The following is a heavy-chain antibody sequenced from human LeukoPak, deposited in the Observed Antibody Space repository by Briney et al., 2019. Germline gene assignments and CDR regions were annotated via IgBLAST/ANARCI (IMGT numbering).Heavy chain of an antibody. V-gene: IGHV3-48*04. CDR3: ARLRYYGMDV. CDR2: TSSSSSTI. CDR1: GFTFSGYD. J-gene: IGHJ6*02. Sequence: GGSLRLSCAASGFTFSGYDMSWVRQAPGKGLEWVSYTSSSSSTIYYADSVKRRFTISRDNAKNSLYLQMNSLRAEDTAVYYCARLRYYGMDVWGQGTTVTVSS.